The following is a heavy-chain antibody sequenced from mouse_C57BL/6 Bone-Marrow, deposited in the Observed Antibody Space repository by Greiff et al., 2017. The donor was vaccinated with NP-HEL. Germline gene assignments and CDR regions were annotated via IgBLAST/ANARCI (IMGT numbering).Heavy chain of an antibody. J-gene: IGHJ4*01. V-gene: IGHV1-15*01. Sequence: VKLMESGAELVRPGASVTLSCTASGYTFTDYEMHWVKQTPVHGLAWIGAIDPETGGTAYNQKFKGKAILTADKSSSTAYMELRSLTSEDSAVYYCTRKGQLRLRDAMDDWGQGTSVTVSS. D-gene: IGHD3-2*02. CDR3: TRKGQLRLRDAMDD. CDR2: IDPETGGT. CDR1: GYTFTDYE.